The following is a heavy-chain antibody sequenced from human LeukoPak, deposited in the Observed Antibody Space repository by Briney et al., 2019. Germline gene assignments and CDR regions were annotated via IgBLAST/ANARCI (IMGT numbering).Heavy chain of an antibody. J-gene: IGHJ5*02. V-gene: IGHV4-59*08. CDR2: IYYSGST. CDR3: ARRGHSSGWYWFDP. CDR1: SDSISSSY. D-gene: IGHD6-19*01. Sequence: SETLSLTCTVSSDSISSSYWSWIRQPPGKGLEWIGYIYYSGSTNYNPSLKSRVAISVDTSKNQFSLKLSSVTAADTAVYYCARRGHSSGWYWFDPWGQGTLVTVSS.